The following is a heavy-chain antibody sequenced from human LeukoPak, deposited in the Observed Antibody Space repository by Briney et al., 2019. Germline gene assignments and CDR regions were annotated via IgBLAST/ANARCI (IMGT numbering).Heavy chain of an antibody. D-gene: IGHD3-3*01. CDR2: INPNSGGT. V-gene: IGHV1-2*02. CDR1: GYTFTCYY. CDR3: GRGERSYDFWRE. J-gene: IGHJ4*02. Sequence: ASVKVSCKASGYTFTCYYMHWVRQAPGQGLEWMGWINPNSGGTNYAQKFQGRVNMTRDTSISTAYMELSRLRSDDTAVYYCGRGERSYDFWREWGQGTLVTLSS.